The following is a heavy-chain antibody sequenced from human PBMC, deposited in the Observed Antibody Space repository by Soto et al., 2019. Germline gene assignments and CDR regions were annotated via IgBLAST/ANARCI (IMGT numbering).Heavy chain of an antibody. CDR2: ISYSGST. V-gene: IGHV4-39*01. Sequence: SSETLSLTCTVSGGSISSDSYYWGWIRQSPEKGLEWIASISYSGSTYYNPTLKSRLIISVDTSKSQFSLKLSSVTAADTAVYYCAKGGSGSYSNAIDIRGQGTMVTVSS. J-gene: IGHJ3*02. D-gene: IGHD3-10*01. CDR3: AKGGSGSYSNAIDI. CDR1: GGSISSDSYY.